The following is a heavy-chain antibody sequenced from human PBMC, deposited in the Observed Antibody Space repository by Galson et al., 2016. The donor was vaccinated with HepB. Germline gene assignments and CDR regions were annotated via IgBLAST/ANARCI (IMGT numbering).Heavy chain of an antibody. J-gene: IGHJ4*02. V-gene: IGHV4-34*01. CDR2: IDYRGNS. D-gene: IGHD1-26*01. Sequence: ETLYLTCAVNGGSFSAYFWPWIRQPPGKGLEWIGEIDYRGNSKSNPPLKGRFTMSVATSKTQFSPKLSSVTAADTAVYYCSRHSHTVGLDFWGQGTLVTVSS. CDR1: GGSFSAYF. CDR3: SRHSHTVGLDF.